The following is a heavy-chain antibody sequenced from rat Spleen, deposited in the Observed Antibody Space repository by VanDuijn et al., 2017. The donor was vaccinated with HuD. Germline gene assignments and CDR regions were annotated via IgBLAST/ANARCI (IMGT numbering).Heavy chain of an antibody. Sequence: EVQLVESGGGLVQPGRSMKLSCAASGLSFSNYGMAWVRQAPKKGLEWVATISYDGRSTYYRDSVKGRFTISSDDAKSTLYLQMDSLRSEDTATYYCARRPYYDGAYYPFAYWGQGTLVTVSS. CDR2: ISYDGRST. D-gene: IGHD1-12*02. CDR1: GLSFSNYG. V-gene: IGHV5-7*01. J-gene: IGHJ3*01. CDR3: ARRPYYDGAYYPFAY.